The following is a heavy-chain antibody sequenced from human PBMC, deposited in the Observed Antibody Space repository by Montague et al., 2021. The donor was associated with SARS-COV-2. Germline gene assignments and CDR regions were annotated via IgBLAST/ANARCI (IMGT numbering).Heavy chain of an antibody. J-gene: IGHJ4*02. CDR1: GGSIRSYY. Sequence: SETLSLTCSFSGGSIRSYYWSWIRLPPGKALEWLGYIYYTGETTHNPSLKSRVTISVVTSRSQFSLRLTSVTAADTAVYFCARFWSGYVDKWSQGTLVTVSS. D-gene: IGHD3-3*01. CDR2: IYYTGET. CDR3: ARFWSGYVDK. V-gene: IGHV4-59*01.